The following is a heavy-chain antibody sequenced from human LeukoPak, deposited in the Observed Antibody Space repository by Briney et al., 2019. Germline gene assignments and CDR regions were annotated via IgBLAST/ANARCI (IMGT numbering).Heavy chain of an antibody. V-gene: IGHV1-69*13. CDR3: ARSTAVQLLYYFDY. D-gene: IGHD1-1*01. J-gene: IGHJ4*02. CDR2: IIPIFGTA. Sequence: SVKVSCTASGGTFSSYAISWVRRAPGQGLEWMGGIIPIFGTANYAQKFRGRVTITADESTSTAYMELSSLRSEDTAVYYCARSTAVQLLYYFDYWGQGTLVTVSS. CDR1: GGTFSSYA.